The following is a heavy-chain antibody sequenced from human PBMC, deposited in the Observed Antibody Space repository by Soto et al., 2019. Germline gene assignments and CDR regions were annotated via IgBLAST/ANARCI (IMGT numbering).Heavy chain of an antibody. Sequence: GGSLRLSCAASGFTFSSYGMHWVRQAPGKGLEWVAVISYDGSNKYYADSVKGRFTISRDNSKNTLYLQMNSLRAEDTAVYYCAKALIPDYDYIWGSYHPPLDYWGQGTLVTVSS. CDR3: AKALIPDYDYIWGSYHPPLDY. J-gene: IGHJ4*02. CDR1: GFTFSSYG. CDR2: ISYDGSNK. V-gene: IGHV3-30*18. D-gene: IGHD3-16*02.